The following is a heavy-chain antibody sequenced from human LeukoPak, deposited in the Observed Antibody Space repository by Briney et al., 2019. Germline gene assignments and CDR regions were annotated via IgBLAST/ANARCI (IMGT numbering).Heavy chain of an antibody. J-gene: IGHJ4*02. D-gene: IGHD3-10*01. CDR2: ISGSDGSP. Sequence: GGSLRLSCAASGFTFSSYAMSWVRQAPGKGLEWVSTISGSDGSPYYADSVKGRFTISRDNSKNTLYLQMNSLRAEDTAVYYCALSLSGSYDYWGQGTLVTVSS. CDR1: GFTFSSYA. V-gene: IGHV3-23*01. CDR3: ALSLSGSYDY.